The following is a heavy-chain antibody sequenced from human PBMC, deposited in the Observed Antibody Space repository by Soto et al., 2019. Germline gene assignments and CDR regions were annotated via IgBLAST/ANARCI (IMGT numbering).Heavy chain of an antibody. CDR1: GGSITSYY. V-gene: IGHV4-59*08. J-gene: IGHJ6*03. CDR2: IYYSGST. Sequence: SETLSLTCTVPGGSITSYYWSWIRQPPGKGLEWIGYIYYSGSTNYNPSLESRVTISVDTSKNQFSLKLNSVTAADTAVYCCARHNYYYYYMDVWGKGTTVTVSS. CDR3: ARHNYYYYYMDV.